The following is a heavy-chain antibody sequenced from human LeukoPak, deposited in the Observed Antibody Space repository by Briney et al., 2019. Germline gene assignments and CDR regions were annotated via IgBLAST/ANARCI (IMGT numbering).Heavy chain of an antibody. CDR1: GFTFSSYA. Sequence: GGSLRLSCAASGFTFSSYAMHWVRQAPGKGLEWVAVISYDGSNKYYADSVKGRFTISRDNSKNTLYLQMNSLRAEDTAVYYCARGRGYYDILTGYRAADYWGQGTLVTVSS. D-gene: IGHD3-9*01. V-gene: IGHV3-30-3*01. CDR3: ARGRGYYDILTGYRAADY. J-gene: IGHJ4*02. CDR2: ISYDGSNK.